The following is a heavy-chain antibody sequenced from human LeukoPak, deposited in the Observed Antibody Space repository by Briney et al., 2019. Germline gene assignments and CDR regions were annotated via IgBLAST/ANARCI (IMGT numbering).Heavy chain of an antibody. J-gene: IGHJ5*02. D-gene: IGHD6-19*01. CDR1: GFNFGTHA. CDR3: VIDPPDSGWAFWS. Sequence: PGGSLRLSCSASGFNFGTHAMHWVRQAPGKGLEWVAMIWRGGNYKFYADSVKGRFTISRDDPRSDLSLQMDSLRVEDTALYHCVIDPPDSGWAFWSWGQGALVTVSS. V-gene: IGHV3-33*01. CDR2: IWRGGNYK.